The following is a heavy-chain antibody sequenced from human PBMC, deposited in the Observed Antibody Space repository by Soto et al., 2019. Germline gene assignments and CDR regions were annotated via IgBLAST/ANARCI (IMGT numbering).Heavy chain of an antibody. CDR1: GGSFSGYY. V-gene: IGHV4-34*01. J-gene: IGHJ6*03. D-gene: IGHD3-10*01. Sequence: QVQLQQWGAGLLKPSETLSLTCAVYGGSFSGYYWSWIRQPPGKGLEWIGEINHSGSTNYNPSLKSRVTISVDTSKNQFSLKLSSVTAADTAVYYCARVRIYGSGSYYYYYMDVWGKGTTVTVSS. CDR3: ARVRIYGSGSYYYYYMDV. CDR2: INHSGST.